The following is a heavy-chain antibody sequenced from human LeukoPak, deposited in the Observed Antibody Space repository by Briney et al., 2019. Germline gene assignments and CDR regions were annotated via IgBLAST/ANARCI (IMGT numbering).Heavy chain of an antibody. Sequence: PGGSLRLSCSTSGFTFSSYAMTWVRQAPGTGLEWVSMLSGNGGNKYYADSVKGRFTISRDNSKSTLYLQMNSLRAEDTAIYYCAKVGAAGASKWFDSWGQGTLVTVSS. CDR2: LSGNGGNK. J-gene: IGHJ5*01. V-gene: IGHV3-23*01. CDR1: GFTFSSYA. CDR3: AKVGAAGASKWFDS. D-gene: IGHD6-13*01.